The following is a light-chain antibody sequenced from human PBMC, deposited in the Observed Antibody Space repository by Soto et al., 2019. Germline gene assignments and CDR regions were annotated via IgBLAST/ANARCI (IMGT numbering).Light chain of an antibody. Sequence: EIVLTQSPATLSLSPGERVTLSCRASQSVSSYSAWYQQKPGLAPRLLIYDASTRAAGIPARFSGSGSGTDFTLTISSLEPDDFAVYYCQQRSDWPLTFGGGTKVEIK. CDR2: DAS. V-gene: IGKV3-11*01. J-gene: IGKJ4*01. CDR1: QSVSSY. CDR3: QQRSDWPLT.